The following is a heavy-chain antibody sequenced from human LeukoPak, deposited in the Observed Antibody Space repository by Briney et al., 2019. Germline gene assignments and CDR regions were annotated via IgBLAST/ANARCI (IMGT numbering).Heavy chain of an antibody. Sequence: PGGSLRLSCAASGFTFDDYAMHWVRQAPGKGLEWVSGISWNSGSIGYADSVKGRFTISRDNAKNSLYLQMNSLRAKDMASYYCAKDLLDFWSGYSFDYWGQGTLVTVSS. V-gene: IGHV3-9*03. CDR3: AKDLLDFWSGYSFDY. CDR1: GFTFDDYA. CDR2: ISWNSGSI. J-gene: IGHJ4*02. D-gene: IGHD3-3*01.